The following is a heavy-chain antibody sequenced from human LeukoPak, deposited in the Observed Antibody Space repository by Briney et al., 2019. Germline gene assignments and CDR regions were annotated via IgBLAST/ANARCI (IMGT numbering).Heavy chain of an antibody. CDR3: ALGMYRSGWRFDY. V-gene: IGHV5-51*01. Sequence: GESLQISSEGSGYSFTTYWIGWVRPLPGKGLEWMGIIYPGDSDTRYSPSFQGQVTISADKSISTAYLQWSSLKTSDTAMYYCALGMYRSGWRFDYWGQGTLVTVSS. J-gene: IGHJ4*02. CDR2: IYPGDSDT. D-gene: IGHD6-19*01. CDR1: GYSFTTYW.